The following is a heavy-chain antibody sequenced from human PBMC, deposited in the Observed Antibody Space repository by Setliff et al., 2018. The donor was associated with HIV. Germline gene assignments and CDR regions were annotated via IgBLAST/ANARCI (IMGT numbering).Heavy chain of an antibody. V-gene: IGHV3-21*05. Sequence: GGSLRLSCAASGFTFSSYWMSWVRQAPGKGPEWISYISSSGDVTYYANSVKGRFTISRDNAGKSLYLQMSSLRVEDTAIYYCTAGHYGPNPWGQGTPVTVSS. D-gene: IGHD3-10*01. J-gene: IGHJ5*02. CDR2: ISSSGDVT. CDR1: GFTFSSYW. CDR3: TAGHYGPNP.